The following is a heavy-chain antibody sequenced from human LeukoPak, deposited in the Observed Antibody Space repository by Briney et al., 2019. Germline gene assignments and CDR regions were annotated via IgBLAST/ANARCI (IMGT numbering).Heavy chain of an antibody. CDR1: GDSVSSNSAA. V-gene: IGHV6-1*01. CDR2: TYYRSKWYN. J-gene: IGHJ4*02. Sequence: SQTLSLTCALSGDSVSSNSAAWHWLRQSPSRGLEWLGRTYYRSKWYNDYAVSVKSRITINPDTSKNQFSLQLNSVTPEDTAVYYCARRGYYGSGSLDYWGQGTLVTVSS. D-gene: IGHD3-10*01. CDR3: ARRGYYGSGSLDY.